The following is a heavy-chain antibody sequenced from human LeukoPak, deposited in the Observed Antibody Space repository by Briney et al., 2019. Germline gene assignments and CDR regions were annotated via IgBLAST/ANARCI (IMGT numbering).Heavy chain of an antibody. CDR2: INLDGSDR. D-gene: IGHD6-13*01. Sequence: GGSLRLSCAASGFTFGGYSMTWVRQAPGKGLEWVANINLDGSDRFYVGFVKGRFTISRDNADNLLYLQMNSLRAEDTAVYYCGRVIAGAIDYWGQGTLVTVSS. J-gene: IGHJ4*02. V-gene: IGHV3-7*01. CDR3: GRVIAGAIDY. CDR1: GFTFGGYS.